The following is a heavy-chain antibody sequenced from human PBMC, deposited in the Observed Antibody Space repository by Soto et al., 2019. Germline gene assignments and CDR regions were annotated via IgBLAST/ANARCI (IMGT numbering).Heavy chain of an antibody. Sequence: GGSLRLSCAASGFTFSDYYMSWIRQAPGKGLEWVSYISSSGSTIYYADSVKGRFTISRDNAKNSLYLQMNSLRAEDTAVYYRARETYYDFWSGGPNWFDPWGQGTLVTVSS. D-gene: IGHD3-3*01. CDR2: ISSSGSTI. CDR3: ARETYYDFWSGGPNWFDP. CDR1: GFTFSDYY. V-gene: IGHV3-11*01. J-gene: IGHJ5*02.